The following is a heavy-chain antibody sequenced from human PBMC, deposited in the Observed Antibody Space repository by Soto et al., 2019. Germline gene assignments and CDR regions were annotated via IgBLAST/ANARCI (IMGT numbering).Heavy chain of an antibody. J-gene: IGHJ6*02. CDR1: GYSFTSYW. D-gene: IGHD5-18*01. CDR2: IYPGDSDT. Sequence: PGESLKISCKGSGYSFTSYWIGWVRQMPGKGLEWMGIIYPGDSDTRYSPSFQGQVTISADKSISTAYLQWSSLKASDTAMYYCARQPMVVDTAMETAYYYYGMDVWGQGTTVTVSS. V-gene: IGHV5-51*01. CDR3: ARQPMVVDTAMETAYYYYGMDV.